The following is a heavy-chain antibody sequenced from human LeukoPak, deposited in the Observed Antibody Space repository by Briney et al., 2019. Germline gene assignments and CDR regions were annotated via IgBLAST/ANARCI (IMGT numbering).Heavy chain of an antibody. CDR1: GYTFTSYD. CDR3: VRGHPYYYDSSGSDAFDI. D-gene: IGHD3-22*01. Sequence: APVTVSCKASGYTFTSYDINWVRQATGQGLEWMGWMNPNSGNTGYAQKFQGRVTMTRNTSISTAYMELSSLRSEDTAVYYCVRGHPYYYDSSGSDAFDIWGQGTMVTVSS. J-gene: IGHJ3*02. V-gene: IGHV1-8*01. CDR2: MNPNSGNT.